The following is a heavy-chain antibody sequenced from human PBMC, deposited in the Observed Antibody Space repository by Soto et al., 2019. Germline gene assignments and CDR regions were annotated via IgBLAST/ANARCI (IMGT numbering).Heavy chain of an antibody. Sequence: QITLKESGPTLVKPTQTLTLTCTFSGFSLTTSGVGVGWIRQPPGKALEWLALIYWDDDKRYSPSLKTRFTITNDTAKNRVLLTITNIDPVDTEKYYCAHVREGDIIGWPYYWGQGTL. CDR2: IYWDDDK. D-gene: IGHD3-9*01. CDR1: GFSLTTSGVG. V-gene: IGHV2-5*02. J-gene: IGHJ4*02. CDR3: AHVREGDIIGWPYY.